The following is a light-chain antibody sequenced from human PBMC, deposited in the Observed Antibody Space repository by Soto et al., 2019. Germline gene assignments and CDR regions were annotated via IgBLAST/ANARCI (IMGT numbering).Light chain of an antibody. CDR1: QSIITF. Sequence: DIQMTQSPSSLSASVGDRVTITCRASQSIITFLNWYQQKPRRAPKLLIHAASILQSGVPFRFSGGGSGTDFTLTISGLLPEDFATYYCQQSYTTPYTFGQGTILEI. CDR3: QQSYTTPYT. J-gene: IGKJ2*01. V-gene: IGKV1-39*01. CDR2: AAS.